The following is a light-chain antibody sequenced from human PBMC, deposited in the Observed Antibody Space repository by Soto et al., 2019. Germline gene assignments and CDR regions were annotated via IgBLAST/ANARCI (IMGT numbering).Light chain of an antibody. CDR3: CSYGGSREV. V-gene: IGLV2-23*02. Sequence: QSVLTQPASVSGSPGQSITISCTGTSSDVGSHNRVSWYQQHPGQAPKLMIYEVSKRPLGGSARFSASKSVNTASLTISGLQDEDEDDYYCCSYGGSREVFGGGTQLTVL. CDR2: EVS. CDR1: SSDVGSHNR. J-gene: IGLJ7*01.